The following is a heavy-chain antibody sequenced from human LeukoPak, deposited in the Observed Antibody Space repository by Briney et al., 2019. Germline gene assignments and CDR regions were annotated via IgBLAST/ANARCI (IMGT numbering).Heavy chain of an antibody. Sequence: GGSLRLSCAASGFTFSSYWMGWVRQAPGKGLEWVANIKEDGSEKYYVDSVKGRFTISRDNAKNSLYLQMNSLRAEDTAIYYCAKASRDIPAAGPSGYYFDYWGQGTLVTVSS. CDR3: AKASRDIPAAGPSGYYFDY. V-gene: IGHV3-7*03. CDR2: IKEDGSEK. D-gene: IGHD6-13*01. J-gene: IGHJ4*02. CDR1: GFTFSSYW.